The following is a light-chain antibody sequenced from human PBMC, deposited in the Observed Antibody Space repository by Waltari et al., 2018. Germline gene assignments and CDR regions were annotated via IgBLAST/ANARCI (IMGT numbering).Light chain of an antibody. CDR2: ATS. CDR1: QSISSY. Sequence: DIQMTQSPSSLSASVGDRVTITCRASQSISSYLNWYQQQPGKAPKLLIYATSTLQSGVPSRFSGSGSGRAFTLIISSLQPEDFASYCCQESYSNTRTFGQGTKVEIK. V-gene: IGKV1-39*01. J-gene: IGKJ1*01. CDR3: QESYSNTRT.